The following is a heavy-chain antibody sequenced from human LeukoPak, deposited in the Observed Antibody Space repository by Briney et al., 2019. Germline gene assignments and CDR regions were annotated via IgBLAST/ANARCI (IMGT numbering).Heavy chain of an antibody. D-gene: IGHD5-24*01. J-gene: IGHJ4*02. CDR1: GGSFSGYY. CDR3: ARKHGERWLQPEGYYFDY. Sequence: PSETLSLTCAVYGGSFSGYYWSWIRQPPGKGLEWIGSIYHSGSTYYNPSLKSRVTISVDTSKNQFSLKLSSVTAADTAVYYCARKHGERWLQPEGYYFDYWGQGTLVTVSS. CDR2: IYHSGST. V-gene: IGHV4-34*01.